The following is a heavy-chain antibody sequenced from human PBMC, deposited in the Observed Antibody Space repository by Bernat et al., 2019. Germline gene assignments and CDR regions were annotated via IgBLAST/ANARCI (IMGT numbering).Heavy chain of an antibody. J-gene: IGHJ6*02. Sequence: RGGGGGGVVQPGRSLGRSWAAPGFTFSGSGMHWVRQAPGKGLEWVAVISYDGSNKYYADSVKGRFTTSRDNSKNTLYLQMNSLRAEDTAVYYCAKAGGSTSLYGMDVWGQGTTVTVSS. CDR3: AKAGGSTSLYGMDV. CDR2: ISYDGSNK. CDR1: GFTFSGSG. D-gene: IGHD2-2*01. V-gene: IGHV3-30*18.